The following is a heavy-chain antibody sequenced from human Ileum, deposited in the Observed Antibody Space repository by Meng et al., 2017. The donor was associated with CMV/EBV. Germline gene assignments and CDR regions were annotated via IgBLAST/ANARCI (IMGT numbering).Heavy chain of an antibody. J-gene: IGHJ4*02. V-gene: IGHV3-74*01. D-gene: IGHD1-26*01. CDR2: IHTDGIST. CDR3: ARGARWGAGFDY. CDR1: RYIIAGYW. Sequence: CAGPRYIIAGYWMHWVRQGPGKGLVWVSHIHTDGISTSYADSVKGRLTISRDNVNNVLYLQMNSLRVEDTAVYYCARGARWGAGFDYWGQGTLVTVSS.